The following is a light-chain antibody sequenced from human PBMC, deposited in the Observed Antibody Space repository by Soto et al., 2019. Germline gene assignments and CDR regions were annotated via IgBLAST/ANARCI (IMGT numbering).Light chain of an antibody. CDR3: QQYGSSPS. Sequence: EIVLTQSPGTLSLSPGERATLSCRASQSVSSSYLAGYQQKPGQAPRLLIYGASSRATGIPARFSGSGSGTDFTLTISRLEPEDFAVYYCQQYGSSPSFGQGTRLEIK. CDR1: QSVSSSY. CDR2: GAS. J-gene: IGKJ5*01. V-gene: IGKV3-20*01.